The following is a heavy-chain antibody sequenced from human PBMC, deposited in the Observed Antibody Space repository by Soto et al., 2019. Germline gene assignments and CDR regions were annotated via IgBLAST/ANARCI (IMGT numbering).Heavy chain of an antibody. Sequence: EVQLVESGGGLVKPGGSLRLSCAASGFTFSSYSMNWVRQAPGKGREWVSSISSSSSYIYYADSVKGRFTISRDNAKNSLYLQMNSLRAEDTAVYYCARDVNYGSGTGLGYWGQGTLVTVSS. D-gene: IGHD3-10*01. CDR1: GFTFSSYS. J-gene: IGHJ4*02. V-gene: IGHV3-21*01. CDR3: ARDVNYGSGTGLGY. CDR2: ISSSSSYI.